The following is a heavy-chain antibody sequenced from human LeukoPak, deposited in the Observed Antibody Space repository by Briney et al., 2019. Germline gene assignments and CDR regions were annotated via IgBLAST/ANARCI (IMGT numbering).Heavy chain of an antibody. V-gene: IGHV3-23*01. D-gene: IGHD4/OR15-4a*01. CDR2: IRGSGGGT. CDR3: TRDPNADYVGAFDM. J-gene: IGHJ3*02. CDR1: GITFSTYA. Sequence: GGSLRLSCAASGITFSTYAMTWVRQAPGKGLEWVSSIRGSGGGTDYADSVKGRFTISRDNSRDTLFLQMNSLRAEDTALYYCTRDPNADYVGAFDMWGPGTMVTVSS.